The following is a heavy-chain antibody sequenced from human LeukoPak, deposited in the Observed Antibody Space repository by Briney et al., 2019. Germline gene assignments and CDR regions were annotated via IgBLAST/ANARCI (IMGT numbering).Heavy chain of an antibody. D-gene: IGHD5-18*01. CDR3: AREVAWVQGQGLDY. J-gene: IGHJ4*02. CDR2: ISYDGSNK. Sequence: GGSLRLSCAASGFTFSSYAMHWVRQAPGKGLEWVAVISYDGSNKYYADSVKGRFTISRDNSKNTLYLQMNSLRAEDTAVYYCAREVAWVQGQGLDYWGQGTLVTVSS. V-gene: IGHV3-30*04. CDR1: GFTFSSYA.